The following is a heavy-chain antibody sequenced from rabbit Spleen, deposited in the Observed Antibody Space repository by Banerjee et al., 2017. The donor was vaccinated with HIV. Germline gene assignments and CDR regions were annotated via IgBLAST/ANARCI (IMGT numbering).Heavy chain of an antibody. Sequence: QSLEESGGDMVKPGASLTLTCTASGFSFSSSYYMCWVRQAPGKGLEWIGCIYTDGSGRTWYSTWAKGRVTISKTSSTTVTLQMTSLTGADTATYFCARSDSGINYSFDLWGPGTLVTVS. V-gene: IGHV1S40*01. CDR1: GFSFSSSYY. CDR2: IYTDGSGRT. CDR3: ARSDSGINYSFDL. D-gene: IGHD8-1*01. J-gene: IGHJ4*01.